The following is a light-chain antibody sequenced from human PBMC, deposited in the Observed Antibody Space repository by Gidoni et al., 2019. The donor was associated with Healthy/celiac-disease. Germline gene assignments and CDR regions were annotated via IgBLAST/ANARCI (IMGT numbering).Light chain of an antibody. CDR2: QDS. Sequence: SYELTQPPSVSVSPGQTASITCSGDKLGDKYACWYQQKPGQSPVLVIYQDSKRPSGIPERFSGPNSGNTATLTISGTQAMDEADYYCQAWDSSTVVFGGGTKLTGL. J-gene: IGLJ2*01. CDR3: QAWDSSTVV. V-gene: IGLV3-1*01. CDR1: KLGDKY.